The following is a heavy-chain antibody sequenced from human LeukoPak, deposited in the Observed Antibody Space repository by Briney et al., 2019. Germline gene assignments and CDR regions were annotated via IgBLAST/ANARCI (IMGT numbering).Heavy chain of an antibody. V-gene: IGHV3-33*01. D-gene: IGHD3-10*01. Sequence: PGGSLRLSCAASGXAFTIYGMHWVRQAPGKGLEWVAVIWYDGSKTYYADSVKGRFTISRDTSTNTLYLQMNGLRAEDTAVYYCARSLERDYSGSGNYYMNNWFDPSGQGTLVTVSS. J-gene: IGHJ5*02. CDR1: GXAFTIYG. CDR2: IWYDGSKT. CDR3: ARSLERDYSGSGNYYMNNWFDP.